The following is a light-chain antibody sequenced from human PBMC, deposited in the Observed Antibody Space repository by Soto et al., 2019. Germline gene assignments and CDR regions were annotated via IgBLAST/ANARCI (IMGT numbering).Light chain of an antibody. V-gene: IGKV3-11*01. CDR3: QHRSEWPPRLT. J-gene: IGKJ4*01. CDR1: RSVSSY. Sequence: EIVLKQSPATLSLSPGERATLSCGASRSVSSYLAWYQQKPGQAPRLLSYDASYRSTGIPATFSGSGPGTDFPLTISSLEPEEFAVYYCQHRSEWPPRLTFGGRTKVES. CDR2: DAS.